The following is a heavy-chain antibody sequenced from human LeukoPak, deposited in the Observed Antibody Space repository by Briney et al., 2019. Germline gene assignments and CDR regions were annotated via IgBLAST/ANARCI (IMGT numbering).Heavy chain of an antibody. CDR2: IDWDDDK. CDR1: GLSLSTYGMC. V-gene: IGHV2-70*11. D-gene: IGHD1-1*01. Sequence: SGPALVKPTQTLTLTCTFSGLSLSTYGMCVSWIRQPPGKALEWLARIDWDDDKDYSTSLKTRLTISKDTSKNQVVLTVTNVDPVDTATYYCAQMQRVTTGTTTAYYMDVWDKGTTVTVSS. CDR3: AQMQRVTTGTTTAYYMDV. J-gene: IGHJ6*03.